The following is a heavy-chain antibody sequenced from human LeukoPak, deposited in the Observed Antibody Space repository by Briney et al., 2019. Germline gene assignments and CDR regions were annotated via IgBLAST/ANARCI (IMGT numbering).Heavy chain of an antibody. CDR2: IYYSGST. CDR3: ARWPVGATKYYFDY. V-gene: IGHV4-39*07. CDR1: GGSISSSSYY. D-gene: IGHD1-26*01. J-gene: IGHJ4*02. Sequence: PSETLSLTCTVSGGSISSSSYYWGWIRQPPGKGLEWIGSIYYSGSTYHNPSLKSRVTISVDTSKNQFSLKLSSVTAADTAVYYCARWPVGATKYYFDYWGQGTLVTVSS.